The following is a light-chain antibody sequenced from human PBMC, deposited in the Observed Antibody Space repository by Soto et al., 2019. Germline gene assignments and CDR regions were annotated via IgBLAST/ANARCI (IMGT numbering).Light chain of an antibody. CDR3: QQYRLT. CDR2: GAS. CDR1: QSVSSSY. J-gene: IGKJ4*01. V-gene: IGKV3-20*01. Sequence: EIVLTQSPGTLSLSPGERATLSCRASQSVSSSYLAWYQQKPGQAPRLLIYGASSRATGIPNRFSGSGSGTDFTLTISRLEPEDFAVYYCQQYRLTFGGGTNVEIK.